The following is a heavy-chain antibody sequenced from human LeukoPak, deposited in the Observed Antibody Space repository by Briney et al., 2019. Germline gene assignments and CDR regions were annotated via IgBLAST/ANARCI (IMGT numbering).Heavy chain of an antibody. CDR2: INHSGST. V-gene: IGHV4-39*07. Sequence: ASETLSLTCTVSGDSISSSNWFWGWIRLPPGKGLEWIGEINHSGSTNYNPSLKSRVTISVDTSKNQFSLKLSSVTAADTAVYYCARWGRGYSYGWGYAFDIWGQGTMVTVSS. J-gene: IGHJ3*02. D-gene: IGHD5-18*01. CDR1: GDSISSSNWF. CDR3: ARWGRGYSYGWGYAFDI.